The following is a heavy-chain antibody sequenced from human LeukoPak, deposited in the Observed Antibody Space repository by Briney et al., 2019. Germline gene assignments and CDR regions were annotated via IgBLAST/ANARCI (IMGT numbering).Heavy chain of an antibody. CDR3: ARGWWGCSGGSCYGGYFDY. Sequence: ASVKVSCKASGYTFTGYYMHWVRQAPGQGLEWMGRINPNSGGTNYAQKFQGRVTMTRDTSISTAYMELSRLRSDDTAVYYCARGWWGCSGGSCYGGYFDYWGQGTLVTVSS. CDR1: GYTFTGYY. D-gene: IGHD2-15*01. J-gene: IGHJ4*02. CDR2: INPNSGGT. V-gene: IGHV1-2*06.